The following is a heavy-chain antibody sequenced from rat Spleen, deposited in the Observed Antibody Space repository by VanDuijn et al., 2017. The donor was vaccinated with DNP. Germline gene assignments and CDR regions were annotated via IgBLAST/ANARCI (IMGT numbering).Heavy chain of an antibody. J-gene: IGHJ2*01. CDR1: GYSITTNS. Sequence: EVQLQESGSGLVKPSQSLSLTCSVTGYSITTNSSGWIRQFPGNKVEYIGHISYSGRTNYNPSLKSRISITRDTSKNHFFLQMDSLRSEDTATYYCTTEAWDYWGQGVMVTVSS. V-gene: IGHV3-1*01. CDR3: TTEAWDY. CDR2: ISYSGRT.